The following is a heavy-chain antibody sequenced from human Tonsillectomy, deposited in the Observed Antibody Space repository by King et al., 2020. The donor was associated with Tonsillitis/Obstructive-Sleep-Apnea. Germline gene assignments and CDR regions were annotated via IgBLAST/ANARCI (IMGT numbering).Heavy chain of an antibody. D-gene: IGHD3-3*01. CDR2: INRSRSS. V-gene: IGHV4-34*01. Sequence: QVQLQQWGAGLLKPSETLSLTCAVYDGSFSGYYWSWIRQPPGKGLEWIGEINRSRSSNYNPSLKSLVTIYLDTSKNQFSLKLSFVTAADTAVYYCARDEWPQGFDPWGQGTLVTVSS. J-gene: IGHJ5*02. CDR3: ARDEWPQGFDP. CDR1: DGSFSGYY.